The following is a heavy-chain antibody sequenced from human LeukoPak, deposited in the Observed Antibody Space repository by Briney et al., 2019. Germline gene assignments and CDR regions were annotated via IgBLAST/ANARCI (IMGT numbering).Heavy chain of an antibody. CDR1: GFTFSSYS. CDR2: ISSGSSYI. J-gene: IGHJ4*02. CDR3: ARDPLRWSDPFFDY. D-gene: IGHD6-13*01. V-gene: IGHV3-21*01. Sequence: SGGSLRLSCAASGFTFSSYSMNWVRQAPGKGLEWVSSISSGSSYIYYADSVKGRFTISRDNAKNSLYLQMNSLRAEDTAVYYCARDPLRWSDPFFDYWGQGTLVTVSS.